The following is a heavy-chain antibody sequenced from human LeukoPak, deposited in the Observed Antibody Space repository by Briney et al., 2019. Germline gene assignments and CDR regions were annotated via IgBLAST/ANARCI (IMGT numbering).Heavy chain of an antibody. D-gene: IGHD3-3*01. Sequence: NPSETLSLTCTVSGGSISSGGYYWSWIRQHPGKGLEWIGYIYYSGSTYYNPSLKSRVTISVDTSKNQFSLKLSSVTAADTAVYYCARVPYYDFWSGPDYWGQGTLVTVSS. CDR1: GGSISSGGYY. V-gene: IGHV4-31*03. J-gene: IGHJ4*02. CDR3: ARVPYYDFWSGPDY. CDR2: IYYSGST.